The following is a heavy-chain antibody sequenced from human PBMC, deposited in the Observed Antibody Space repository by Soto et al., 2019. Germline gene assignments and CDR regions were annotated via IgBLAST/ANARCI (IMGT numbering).Heavy chain of an antibody. Sequence: PGGSLRLSCAASGFTFSDYYMSWIRQAPGKGLEWVSYISSSSSYTNYADSVKGRFTISRDNAKNSLYLQMNSLRAEDTAVYYCARDLNSVYYGGNSYAFDIWGQGTMVTVSS. J-gene: IGHJ3*02. CDR3: ARDLNSVYYGGNSYAFDI. CDR1: GFTFSDYY. D-gene: IGHD4-17*01. CDR2: ISSSSSYT. V-gene: IGHV3-11*06.